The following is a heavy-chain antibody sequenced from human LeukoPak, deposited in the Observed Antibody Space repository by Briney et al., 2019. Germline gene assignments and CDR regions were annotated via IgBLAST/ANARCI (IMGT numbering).Heavy chain of an antibody. CDR1: GFTFSSYS. V-gene: IGHV3-48*01. D-gene: IGHD6-19*01. Sequence: GGSLRLSCAASGFTFSSYSMNWVRQAPGRGLEWVSAISASGLTAYYGDSVKGRFTISRDNAKNTLYLQMNSLRAEDTAVYYCARANGWYNSLDYWGQGTLVTVSS. CDR3: ARANGWYNSLDY. CDR2: ISASGLTA. J-gene: IGHJ4*02.